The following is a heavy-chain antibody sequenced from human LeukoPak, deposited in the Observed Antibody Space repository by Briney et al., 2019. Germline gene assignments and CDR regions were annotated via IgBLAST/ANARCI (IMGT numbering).Heavy chain of an antibody. CDR2: IYHSGST. CDR1: GYTISSGFY. D-gene: IGHD4-23*01. CDR3: ARAVGTSRNFFDY. J-gene: IGHJ4*02. Sequence: SETLSLTCTVSGYTISSGFYWGWIRQPPGKGLECIGSIYHSGSTYYNPSLKSRVTISVDTSKNQFSLNLSSVTAADTAMYYCARAVGTSRNFFDYWGQGTLVTVSS. V-gene: IGHV4-38-2*02.